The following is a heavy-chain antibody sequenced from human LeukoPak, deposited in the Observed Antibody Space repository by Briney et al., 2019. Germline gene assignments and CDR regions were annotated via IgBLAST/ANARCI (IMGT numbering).Heavy chain of an antibody. Sequence: GGSLRLSCAASGFTFSSYGMHWVRQAPGKGLEWVAVIWYDGSNKYYADSVKGRLTISRDNSKNTLYLQMNSLRAEDTAVYYCARDDYCSSTSCYTSVYYYYGMDVWGQGTTVTVSS. CDR3: ARDDYCSSTSCYTSVYYYYGMDV. CDR2: IWYDGSNK. D-gene: IGHD2-2*02. V-gene: IGHV3-33*01. CDR1: GFTFSSYG. J-gene: IGHJ6*02.